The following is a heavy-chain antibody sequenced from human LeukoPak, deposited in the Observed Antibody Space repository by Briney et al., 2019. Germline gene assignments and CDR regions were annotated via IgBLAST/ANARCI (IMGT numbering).Heavy chain of an antibody. CDR2: ISSSGSTI. J-gene: IGHJ4*02. Sequence: KTGGSLRLSCAASGFTFSDYYMSWIRQAPGKGLEWVSYISSSGSTIYYADSVKGRFTISRDNAKNSLYLQMNSLRAEDTAVYYCARDTDYYDSSGYGYWGQGTLVTVSS. CDR3: ARDTDYYDSSGYGY. D-gene: IGHD3-22*01. V-gene: IGHV3-11*01. CDR1: GFTFSDYY.